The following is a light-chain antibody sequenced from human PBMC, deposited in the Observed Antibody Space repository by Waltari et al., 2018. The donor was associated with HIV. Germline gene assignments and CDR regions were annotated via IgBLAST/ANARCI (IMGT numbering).Light chain of an antibody. V-gene: IGLV1-51*01. J-gene: IGLJ2*01. CDR3: GTWDSSLSAVV. CDR1: GSNMGHTY. CDR2: DNN. Sequence: QSVLTQPPSVSAAPGQKVTISCSGSGSNMGHTYVSWYQQVPGTVPKVLIYDNNKRPSGILDRFSGSKSGTSATLGITGLQTGDEADYYCGTWDSSLSAVVFGGGTKLTVL.